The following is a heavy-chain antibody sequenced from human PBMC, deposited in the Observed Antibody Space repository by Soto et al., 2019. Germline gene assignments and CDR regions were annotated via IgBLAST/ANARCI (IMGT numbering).Heavy chain of an antibody. Sequence: QAQLVESGGGVVAPGRSLRLSSAASGFAFSSYGMHWVREAPGTGLEWVAVISYDGSLQHYADSVKGRFTISRDNSKNMVLLQMSSLRAEDTAVYYCVSDRGYGHASVPYSWGQGTLVSVSS. CDR3: VSDRGYGHASVPYS. CDR2: ISYDGSLQ. D-gene: IGHD5-18*01. J-gene: IGHJ4*02. CDR1: GFAFSSYG. V-gene: IGHV3-30*03.